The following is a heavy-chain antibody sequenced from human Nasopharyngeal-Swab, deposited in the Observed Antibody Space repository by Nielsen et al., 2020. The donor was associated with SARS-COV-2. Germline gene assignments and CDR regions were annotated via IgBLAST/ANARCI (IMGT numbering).Heavy chain of an antibody. CDR1: GGSISSYY. CDR2: IYYSGST. CDR3: ARVTREDPRAVAGLFDY. J-gene: IGHJ4*02. V-gene: IGHV4-59*01. Sequence: SETLSLTWTVSGGSISSYYWSWIRQPPGKGLEWIGYIYYSGSTNYNPSLKSRVTISVDTSKNQFSLKLSSVTAADTAVYYCARVTREDPRAVAGLFDYWGQGTLVTVSS. D-gene: IGHD6-19*01.